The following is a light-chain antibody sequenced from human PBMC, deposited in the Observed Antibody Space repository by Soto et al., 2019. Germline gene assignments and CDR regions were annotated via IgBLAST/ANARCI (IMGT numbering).Light chain of an antibody. CDR2: DAS. CDR1: QSVSSD. Sequence: EIVLTQSPATLSLSPGERATLSCRASQSVSSDLAWYQQKPGQAPRLLIYDASNRATGIPARFSGSGSGTDFTLTISSLEPEDFAVYYCQQPGVYTFGQGTKLEIK. V-gene: IGKV3-11*01. CDR3: QQPGVYT. J-gene: IGKJ2*01.